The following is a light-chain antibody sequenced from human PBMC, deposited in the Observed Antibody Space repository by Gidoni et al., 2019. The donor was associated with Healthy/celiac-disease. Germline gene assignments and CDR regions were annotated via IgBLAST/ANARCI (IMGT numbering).Light chain of an antibody. CDR1: QSGSSSY. V-gene: IGKV3-20*01. Sequence: EIVLTQSPVTLSLSPGERATPSCRASQSGSSSYLAWYQQKPGQAPRLLIYGASSRATGIPDRFSGRGSGTDFTLTISRLEPEDFAVYYCQQYGSSPITFGQGTRLEIK. J-gene: IGKJ5*01. CDR3: QQYGSSPIT. CDR2: GAS.